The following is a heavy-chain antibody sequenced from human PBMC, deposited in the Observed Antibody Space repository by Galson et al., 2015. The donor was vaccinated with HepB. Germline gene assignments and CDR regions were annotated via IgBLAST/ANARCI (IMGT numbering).Heavy chain of an antibody. J-gene: IGHJ3*02. Sequence: SVKVSCKASGFTFTSSAMQWVRQARGQRLEWIGWIVVGSGNTNYAQKFQERVTITRDMSTSTAYMELSSLRSEDTAVYYCAADGGGYCSSTSCYRWTYAFDIWGQGTMVTVSS. CDR3: AADGGGYCSSTSCYRWTYAFDI. D-gene: IGHD2-2*02. CDR2: IVVGSGNT. CDR1: GFTFTSSA. V-gene: IGHV1-58*02.